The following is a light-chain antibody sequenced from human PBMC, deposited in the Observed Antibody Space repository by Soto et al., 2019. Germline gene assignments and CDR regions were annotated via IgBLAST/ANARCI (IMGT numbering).Light chain of an antibody. CDR1: HSISIY. J-gene: IGKJ1*01. CDR3: QQSYRTPRT. Sequence: DIQMTHSPSSLSASVGDRVTITCRASHSISIYLNWYQQKPGKAPKLLIYAASSLQSGVPSRFSGSGSGTDFTLTISSLQPEDFATYYCQQSYRTPRTFGQGTEVDIK. V-gene: IGKV1-39*01. CDR2: AAS.